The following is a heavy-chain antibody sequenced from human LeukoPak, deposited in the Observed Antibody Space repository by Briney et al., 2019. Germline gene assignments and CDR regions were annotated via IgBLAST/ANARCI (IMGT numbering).Heavy chain of an antibody. CDR1: RFIFDDFG. CDR2: TNWNGGTT. Sequence: GGSLRLSCAASRFIFDDFGMNWVRQAPGKGLEWVAGTNWNGGTTGYGGSVKGRFTISRDNAKNSLYLLMNNLGVEDTAMYFCAIANSNGGYFYYYMDVWGKGTTVTVSS. CDR3: AIANSNGGYFYYYMDV. J-gene: IGHJ6*03. D-gene: IGHD6-19*01. V-gene: IGHV3-20*04.